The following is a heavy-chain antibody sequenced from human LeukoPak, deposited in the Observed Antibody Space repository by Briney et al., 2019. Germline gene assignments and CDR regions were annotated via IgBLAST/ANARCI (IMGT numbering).Heavy chain of an antibody. CDR2: INWNGGST. V-gene: IGHV3-20*04. D-gene: IGHD2-2*01. J-gene: IGHJ3*02. CDR3: ARGPPDCSSTSYYAFDAFDI. Sequence: GGSLRLSCAASGFTFDDYGMSWVRQAPGKGLEWVSGINWNGGSTGYADSVKGRFTISRDNAKNSLYLQMNSLRAEDTAVYYCARGPPDCSSTSYYAFDAFDIWGQGTMVTVSS. CDR1: GFTFDDYG.